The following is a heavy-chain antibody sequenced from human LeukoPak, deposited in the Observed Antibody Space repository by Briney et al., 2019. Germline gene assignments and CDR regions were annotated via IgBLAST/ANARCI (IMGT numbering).Heavy chain of an antibody. D-gene: IGHD2-21*02. CDR3: TAIRPDY. CDR1: GFTFSTSR. CDR2: IKSDVSSR. J-gene: IGHJ4*02. Sequence: GGSLRLSCAASGFTFSTSRMHWVRQAPGKGLVWVARIKSDVSSRDYADSVKGRFTISRDDANNILYLQMNSLRAEDTAVYYCTAIRPDYWGQGTVVTVSP. V-gene: IGHV3-74*01.